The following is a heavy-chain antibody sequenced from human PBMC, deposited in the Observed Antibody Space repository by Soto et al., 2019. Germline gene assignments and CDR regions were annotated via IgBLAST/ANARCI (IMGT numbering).Heavy chain of an antibody. Sequence: ASETLSLTCTVSGGSVSIGSYYWSWIRQPPGKGLVWIGYIYYSGSANYNPSLKSRVTISVDTSKNQFSLKLRSVTAADTAVYYCARDYGSGRDAFDIWGQGTMVTVSS. CDR3: ARDYGSGRDAFDI. J-gene: IGHJ3*02. CDR1: GGSVSIGSYY. D-gene: IGHD3-10*01. CDR2: IYYSGSA. V-gene: IGHV4-61*01.